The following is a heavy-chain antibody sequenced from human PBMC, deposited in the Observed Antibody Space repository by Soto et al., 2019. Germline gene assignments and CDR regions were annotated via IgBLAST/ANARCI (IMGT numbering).Heavy chain of an antibody. CDR1: GGSISSSNW. CDR3: AKDRFVGSGPATVWFDP. Sequence: SETLSLTCAVSGGSISSSNWWSWVRQPPGKGLEWIGEIYHSGSTNYNPSLKSRVTISVDKSKNQFSLKLSSVTAADTAVYYCAKDRFVGSGPATVWFDPWGQGTLVTVSS. V-gene: IGHV4-4*02. D-gene: IGHD2-15*01. J-gene: IGHJ5*02. CDR2: IYHSGST.